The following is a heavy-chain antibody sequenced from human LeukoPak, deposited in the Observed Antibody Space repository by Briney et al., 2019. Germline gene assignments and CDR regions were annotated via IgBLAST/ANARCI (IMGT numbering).Heavy chain of an antibody. CDR2: ISWSDDRM. CDR1: GFTFDDHV. CDR3: AKDLGRSATTV. Sequence: GGSLRLSCAASGFTFDDHVMHGVRDARGKGLEGVSSISWSDDRMVYADAVKGRFTISRDNANNSPFLQMNSLRVEDTALYYCAKDLGRSATTVWGQGTLLTVSS. V-gene: IGHV3-9*01. J-gene: IGHJ4*02. D-gene: IGHD2-2*01.